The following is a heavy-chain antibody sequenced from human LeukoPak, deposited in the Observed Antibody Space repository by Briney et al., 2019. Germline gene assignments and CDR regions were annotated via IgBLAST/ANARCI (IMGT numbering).Heavy chain of an antibody. Sequence: GESLKISCRASGYSFTTYWIAWVRQMPGKGLEWMGIIYPDDSDTRYSPSFQGQVTISADKSISTAYLQWSSLKASDTAMYYCARQEDSSGHFDYWGQGTLVTVSS. V-gene: IGHV5-51*01. CDR1: GYSFTTYW. J-gene: IGHJ4*02. D-gene: IGHD6-19*01. CDR3: ARQEDSSGHFDY. CDR2: IYPDDSDT.